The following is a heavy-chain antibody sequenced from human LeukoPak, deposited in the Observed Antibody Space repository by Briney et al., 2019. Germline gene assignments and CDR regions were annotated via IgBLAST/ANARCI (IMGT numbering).Heavy chain of an antibody. CDR2: ISGSGDST. CDR3: AKVSSSAWYRDLDY. D-gene: IGHD6-19*01. V-gene: IGHV3-23*01. J-gene: IGHJ4*02. Sequence: GGSLRLSCAASGFTFSSYAMSWVRQAPGKGLEWVSGISGSGDSTSYADSVKGRFIASRDNSKNSLYLQMNSLRAEDTAAYFCAKVSSSAWYRDLDYWGQGTLVTVSS. CDR1: GFTFSSYA.